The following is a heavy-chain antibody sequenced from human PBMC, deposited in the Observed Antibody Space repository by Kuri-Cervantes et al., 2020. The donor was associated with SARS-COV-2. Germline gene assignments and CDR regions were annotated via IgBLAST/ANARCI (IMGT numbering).Heavy chain of an antibody. D-gene: IGHD2-21*01. CDR2: IIPIFGTA. Sequence: SVKVSCKASGGTFSSYAISWVRQAPGQGLEWMGGIIPIFGTANYAQKFQGRVTITTDESTSTAYMELSSLRPDDTAVYYCATLKGILLPIGTLDPWGQGTLVTVSS. CDR1: GGTFSSYA. CDR3: ATLKGILLPIGTLDP. J-gene: IGHJ5*02. V-gene: IGHV1-69*05.